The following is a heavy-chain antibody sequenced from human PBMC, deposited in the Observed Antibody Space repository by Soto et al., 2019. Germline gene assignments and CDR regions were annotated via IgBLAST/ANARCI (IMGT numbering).Heavy chain of an antibody. D-gene: IGHD3-22*01. J-gene: IGHJ4*02. CDR3: ARDVSGVVVIPLLNFDY. CDR1: GYTFTSYG. V-gene: IGHV1-18*01. Sequence: QVQLVQSRVELKKPGASVKVPGKASGYTFTSYGISWVRQAPGQGLEWMGWISAYNGNTNYAQKLQGRVTMTTDTSTSTAYMELRSLRSDDTAVYYCARDVSGVVVIPLLNFDYWGQGTLVTVSS. CDR2: ISAYNGNT.